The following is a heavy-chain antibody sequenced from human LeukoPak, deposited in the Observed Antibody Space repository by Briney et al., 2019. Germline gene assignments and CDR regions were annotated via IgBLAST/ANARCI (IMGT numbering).Heavy chain of an antibody. Sequence: GGSLRLSCEASGFTFSTYEINWVRQAPGKGLEWVSYISSGGGTIYYADSVKGRFTISRDNSKNTLYLQMNSLRAEDTAVYYCARPLRYFDWAYDPWGQGTLVTVSS. CDR1: GFTFSTYE. D-gene: IGHD3-9*01. V-gene: IGHV3-48*03. CDR2: ISSGGGTI. J-gene: IGHJ5*02. CDR3: ARPLRYFDWAYDP.